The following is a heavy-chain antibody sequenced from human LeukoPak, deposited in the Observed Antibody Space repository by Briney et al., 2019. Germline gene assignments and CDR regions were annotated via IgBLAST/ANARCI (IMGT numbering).Heavy chain of an antibody. V-gene: IGHV3-30-3*01. Sequence: GGSLRLSCAASGFTFSSYAMHWVRQAPGKGLEWVAVISYDGSNKYYADSVKGRFTISRDNSKNTLYLQMNSLRAEDTAVYYCARDKGRGYYYYYGMDVWGQGTTVTVSS. J-gene: IGHJ6*02. CDR3: ARDKGRGYYYYYGMDV. CDR2: ISYDGSNK. CDR1: GFTFSSYA. D-gene: IGHD1-26*01.